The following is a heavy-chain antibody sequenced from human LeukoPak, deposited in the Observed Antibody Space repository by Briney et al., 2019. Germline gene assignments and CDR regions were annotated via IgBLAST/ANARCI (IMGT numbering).Heavy chain of an antibody. Sequence: SETLSLTCAAYGGSFSGYYWSWIRQPPGKGLEWIGEINHSGSTNYNPSLKSRVTISVDTSKNQFSLKLSSVTAADTAVYYCARVGVVAATHAIDYWGQGTLVTVSS. CDR2: INHSGST. D-gene: IGHD2-15*01. CDR1: GGSFSGYY. CDR3: ARVGVVAATHAIDY. J-gene: IGHJ4*02. V-gene: IGHV4-34*01.